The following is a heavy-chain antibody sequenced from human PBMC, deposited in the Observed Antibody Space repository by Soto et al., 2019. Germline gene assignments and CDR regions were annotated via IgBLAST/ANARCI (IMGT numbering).Heavy chain of an antibody. D-gene: IGHD2-15*01. V-gene: IGHV4-4*02. CDR3: ASQIGYCSGGSCYSNWFDP. Sequence: SETLSLTCAVSGGSISSSNWWSWVRQPPGKGLEWIGEIYHSGSTNYNPSLKSRVTISVDKSKNQFPLKLSSVTAADTAVYYCASQIGYCSGGSCYSNWFDPWGQGTLVTVSS. CDR1: GGSISSSNW. CDR2: IYHSGST. J-gene: IGHJ5*02.